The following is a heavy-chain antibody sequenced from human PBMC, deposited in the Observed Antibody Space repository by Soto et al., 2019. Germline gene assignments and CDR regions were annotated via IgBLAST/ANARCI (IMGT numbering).Heavy chain of an antibody. CDR3: ARVPVEVTTAFFVLGLYFDY. CDR1: GFTFSSYW. V-gene: IGHV3-7*01. D-gene: IGHD4-17*01. CDR2: IKQDGSEK. Sequence: GGSLRLSCAASGFTFSSYWMSWVRQAPGKGLEWVANIKQDGSEKYYVDSVKGRFTISRDNAKNSLYLQMNSLRAEDTAVYYCARVPVEVTTAFFVLGLYFDYWGQGTLVTVSS. J-gene: IGHJ4*02.